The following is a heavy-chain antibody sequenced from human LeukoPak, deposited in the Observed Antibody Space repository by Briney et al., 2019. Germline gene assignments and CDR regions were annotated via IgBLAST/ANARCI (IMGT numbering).Heavy chain of an antibody. CDR3: ASWGNGDDGYYFDY. D-gene: IGHD3-16*01. J-gene: IGHJ4*02. Sequence: SETLSLTCSVSGASISPYYWVWIRQPPGKGLEWIGYVFYNGRTSYNPSLKSRVTISVDTSKNQFSLKLSSVTAADTAVYYCASWGNGDDGYYFDYWGQGTLVTVSS. CDR1: GASISPYY. CDR2: VFYNGRT. V-gene: IGHV4-59*12.